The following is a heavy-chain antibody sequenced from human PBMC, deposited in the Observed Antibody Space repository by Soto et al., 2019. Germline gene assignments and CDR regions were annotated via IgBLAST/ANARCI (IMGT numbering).Heavy chain of an antibody. D-gene: IGHD3-22*01. CDR3: ARCYDSSGYNWFDP. Sequence: SEALSLTCPVSVGSISSCDYYWSWILQHQVKGLEWIGYIYYSGSTYYNPSLKSRVTISVDTSKNQFSLKLSSVTAADTAVYYCARCYDSSGYNWFDPWGQGTLVTVSS. CDR2: IYYSGST. J-gene: IGHJ5*02. CDR1: VGSISSCDYY. V-gene: IGHV4-31*03.